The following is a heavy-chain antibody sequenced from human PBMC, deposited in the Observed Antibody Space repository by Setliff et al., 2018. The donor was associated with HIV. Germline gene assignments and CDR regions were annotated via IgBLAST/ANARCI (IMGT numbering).Heavy chain of an antibody. Sequence: ASVKVSCKASGYSFTSYCIHWVRQAPGQGLEWMGIINPSGGSTLYAQKFQGSVTMTRHTSTSTVYMELSSLSSEDTAVYNCARGYTSSPYYYYMDAWGTGTSVTVSS. J-gene: IGHJ6*03. CDR2: INPSGGST. V-gene: IGHV1-46*01. D-gene: IGHD5-12*01. CDR3: ARGYTSSPYYYYMDA. CDR1: GYSFTSYC.